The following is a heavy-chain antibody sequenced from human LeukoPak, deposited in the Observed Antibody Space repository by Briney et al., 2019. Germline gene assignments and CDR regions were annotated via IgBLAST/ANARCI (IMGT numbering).Heavy chain of an antibody. CDR3: ARRGQYYDILTGYYEVASDYFDY. CDR2: IYPGDSDT. CDR1: GCSFTSYW. Sequence: PGESLKISCKGSGCSFTSYWIGWVRQMPGKGLEWMGIIYPGDSDTRYSPSFQGQVTISADKSISTAYLQWSSLKASDTAMYYCARRGQYYDILTGYYEVASDYFDYWGQGTLVTVSS. V-gene: IGHV5-51*01. J-gene: IGHJ4*02. D-gene: IGHD3-9*01.